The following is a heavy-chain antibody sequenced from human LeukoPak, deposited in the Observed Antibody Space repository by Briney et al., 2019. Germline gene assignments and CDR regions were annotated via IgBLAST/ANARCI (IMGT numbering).Heavy chain of an antibody. CDR1: GGSINTYY. J-gene: IGHJ5*02. D-gene: IGHD3-9*01. Sequence: PSETLSLTCSVSGGSINTYYWSWIRQPPGKGLEWIGYIYYSGSTNYNPSVKSRVTMSVDTSKNQFSLRLSSVTAADTAVYYCARAEAYYDILTGYYCWFDPWGQGTLVTVSS. V-gene: IGHV4-59*01. CDR3: ARAEAYYDILTGYYCWFDP. CDR2: IYYSGST.